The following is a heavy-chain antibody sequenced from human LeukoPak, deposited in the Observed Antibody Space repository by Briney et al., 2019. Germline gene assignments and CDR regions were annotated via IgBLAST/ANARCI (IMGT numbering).Heavy chain of an antibody. CDR1: GGTFSSYA. CDR2: IIPILGIA. CDR3: ARDLLRYDSSGYPPPLF. D-gene: IGHD3-22*01. V-gene: IGHV1-69*04. Sequence: SVKVSCKASGGTFSSYAISWVRQAPGQGLEWMGRIIPILGIANYAQRFQGRVTITADKSTSTAYMELSSLRSEDTAVYYCARDLLRYDSSGYPPPLFWGQGTLVTVSS. J-gene: IGHJ4*02.